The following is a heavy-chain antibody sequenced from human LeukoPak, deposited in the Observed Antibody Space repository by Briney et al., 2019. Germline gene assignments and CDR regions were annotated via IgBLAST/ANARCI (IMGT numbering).Heavy chain of an antibody. D-gene: IGHD2-15*01. Sequence: PGGSLRLSCAASGFTFSNFGIHWVRQAPGKGLEWVAFIRYDASDKYYVDSVEGRFAISRDNSKNTLYLQMNSLRVEDTAVYYCARDHIASSGRRYFDYWGQGTLVTASS. CDR2: IRYDASDK. V-gene: IGHV3-30*02. CDR3: ARDHIASSGRRYFDY. CDR1: GFTFSNFG. J-gene: IGHJ4*02.